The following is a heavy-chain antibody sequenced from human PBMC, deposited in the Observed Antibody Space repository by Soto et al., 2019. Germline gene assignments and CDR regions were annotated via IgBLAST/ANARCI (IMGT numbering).Heavy chain of an antibody. Sequence: PSETLSLTCTVSGGSISSYYWSWIRQPPGKGLEWIGYIYYSGSTNYNPSLKGRVTISVDTSKNQFSLKLSSVTAADTAVYYFARVEVHYYDSSGYYPDYFDYWGQGTLVTVSS. V-gene: IGHV4-59*01. CDR3: ARVEVHYYDSSGYYPDYFDY. D-gene: IGHD3-22*01. CDR2: IYYSGST. J-gene: IGHJ4*02. CDR1: GGSISSYY.